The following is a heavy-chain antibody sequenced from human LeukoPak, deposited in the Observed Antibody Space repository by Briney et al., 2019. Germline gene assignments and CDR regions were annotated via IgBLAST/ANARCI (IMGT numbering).Heavy chain of an antibody. CDR3: ARRARNYYYYYMDV. CDR2: ISAYNGNT. D-gene: IGHD1-14*01. Sequence: GASVKVSCKASGYTFTSYGISWVRQAPGQGLEWMGWISAYNGNTNYAQKLQGRVTMTTDTSTSTAYMELRSLRSDDTAVYYCARRARNYYYYYMDVWGKGTTVTVSS. CDR1: GYTFTSYG. V-gene: IGHV1-18*01. J-gene: IGHJ6*03.